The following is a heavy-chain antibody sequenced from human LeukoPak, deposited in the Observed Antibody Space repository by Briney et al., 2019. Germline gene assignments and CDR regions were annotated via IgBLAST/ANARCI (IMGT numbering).Heavy chain of an antibody. CDR3: AKDRIQLWLRGAFGI. V-gene: IGHV3-23*01. Sequence: GGSLRLSCAASGFTLSSYAMSWVRQAPGKGLEWVSAISGSGGSTYYADSVKGRFTISGDNSKNTLYLQMNSLRAEDTAVYYCAKDRIQLWLRGAFGIWGQGTMVTVSS. D-gene: IGHD5-18*01. J-gene: IGHJ3*02. CDR1: GFTLSSYA. CDR2: ISGSGGST.